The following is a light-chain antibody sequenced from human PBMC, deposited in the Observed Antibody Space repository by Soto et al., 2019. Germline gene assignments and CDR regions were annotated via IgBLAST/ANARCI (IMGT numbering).Light chain of an antibody. J-gene: IGLJ2*01. CDR2: DNN. V-gene: IGLV1-40*01. CDR1: SSNIGAGYA. CDR3: QSFDSSRLGLL. Sequence: QSVLTQPPSVSRAPGQRVTISCTGSSSNIGAGYAVHWYQQLPGKAPKLLMYDNNNRPSGVPKRFSGSKSGTSASLAIAGLQTEDEADYFCQSFDSSRLGLLFGGGTKVTVL.